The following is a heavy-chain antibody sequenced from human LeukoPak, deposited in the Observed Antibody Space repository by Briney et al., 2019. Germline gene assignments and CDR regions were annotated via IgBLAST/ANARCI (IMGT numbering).Heavy chain of an antibody. CDR1: GYTFTDYF. Sequence: GTSVKVSCKASGYTFTDYFMNWVRQAPGQGLEWMGWINPKSGGTVYAQKFQGRVTMTRDTSSSTAYMELSRLRFDDTVVYYCARGPRITIFGVVMANYAFDIWGQGTMVTVSS. CDR3: ARGPRITIFGVVMANYAFDI. D-gene: IGHD3-3*01. V-gene: IGHV1-2*02. CDR2: INPKSGGT. J-gene: IGHJ3*02.